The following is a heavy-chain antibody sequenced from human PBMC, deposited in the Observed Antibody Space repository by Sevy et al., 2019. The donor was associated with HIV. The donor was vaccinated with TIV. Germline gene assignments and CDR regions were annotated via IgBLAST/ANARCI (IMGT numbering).Heavy chain of an antibody. D-gene: IGHD6-13*01. V-gene: IGHV4-59*01. J-gene: IGHJ6*03. CDR2: IYYSGST. CDR1: GGSISSYY. Sequence: SETLSLTCTVSGGSISSYYWSWIRQPPGKGLEWIGYIYYSGSTNYNPSLKSRVTISVDTSKNQFSLKLSSVTAADTAVYYCARGVGAAAAYYYYYMDVWGKGTTVTVSS. CDR3: ARGVGAAAAYYYYYMDV.